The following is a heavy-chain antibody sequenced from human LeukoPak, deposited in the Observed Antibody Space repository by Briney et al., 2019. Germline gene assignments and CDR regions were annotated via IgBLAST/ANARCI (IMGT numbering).Heavy chain of an antibody. CDR2: IYHSGST. CDR3: ASMVRGGNDALDI. CDR1: GGSISSGGYS. J-gene: IGHJ3*02. Sequence: SETLSLTCAVSGGSISSGGYSWSWIRQPPGKGLEWIGYIYHSGSTYYNPSLKSRVTISVDRSKNQLSLKLSSVTAADTAVYYCASMVRGGNDALDIWGQGTMVTVSS. D-gene: IGHD3-10*01. V-gene: IGHV4-30-2*01.